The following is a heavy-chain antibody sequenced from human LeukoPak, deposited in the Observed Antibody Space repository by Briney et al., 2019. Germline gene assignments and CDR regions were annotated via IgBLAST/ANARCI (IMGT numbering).Heavy chain of an antibody. CDR3: ARLAVPRMMVDYYYYMDV. CDR1: GYTFTSYG. J-gene: IGHJ6*03. Sequence: ASVKVSCKASGYTFTSYGISWVRQAPGQGLEWMGWISAYNGNTNYAQKLQGRVTMTTDTSTSTAYMELRSLRSDDTAVYYCARLAVPRMMVDYYYYMDVWGKGTTVTISS. V-gene: IGHV1-18*01. D-gene: IGHD2-8*01. CDR2: ISAYNGNT.